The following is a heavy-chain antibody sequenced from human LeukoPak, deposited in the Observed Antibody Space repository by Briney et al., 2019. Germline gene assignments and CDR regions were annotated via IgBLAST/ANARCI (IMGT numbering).Heavy chain of an antibody. J-gene: IGHJ1*01. CDR2: INHSGST. Sequence: PSETLSLTCAVYGGSFSGYYWSWIRQPPGKGLEWIGEINHSGSTNYNPSLKSRVTISVDTSKNQFSLKLSSVTAEDTAVYYCARLPDDYGDYKYFQHWGQGTLVTVSS. CDR1: GGSFSGYY. D-gene: IGHD4-17*01. CDR3: ARLPDDYGDYKYFQH. V-gene: IGHV4-34*01.